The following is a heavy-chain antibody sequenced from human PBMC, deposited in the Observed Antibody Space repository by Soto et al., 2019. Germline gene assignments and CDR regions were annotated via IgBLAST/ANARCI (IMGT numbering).Heavy chain of an antibody. J-gene: IGHJ4*02. CDR2: ISGSGDTK. CDR1: GFTFSSCS. CDR3: AKYCSSDVCFDY. V-gene: IGHV3-48*02. Sequence: GSLRLSCASSGFTFSSCSMNWVRQAPGKGLEWVSFISGSGDTKYYADSVKGRFTISRDNAKNSLYLQMSSLRDEDTAVYYCAKYCSSDVCFDYWXQGTLLTVSS. D-gene: IGHD2-8*01.